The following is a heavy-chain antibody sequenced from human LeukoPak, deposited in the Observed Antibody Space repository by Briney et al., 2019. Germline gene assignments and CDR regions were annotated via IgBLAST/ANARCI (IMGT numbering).Heavy chain of an antibody. CDR2: IWYDGSNK. J-gene: IGHJ6*02. V-gene: IGHV3-33*01. CDR1: GFXFSSYG. D-gene: IGHD6-13*01. Sequence: PGGSLRLSRAASGFXFSSYGIHWVRQAPGKGLKWVAVIWYDGSNKYYADSVKGRFTISRDNSKNTLYLQMNSLRAEDTAVYYCARDRYSSSWYPSYYYYYGMDVWGQGTTVTVSS. CDR3: ARDRYSSSWYPSYYYYYGMDV.